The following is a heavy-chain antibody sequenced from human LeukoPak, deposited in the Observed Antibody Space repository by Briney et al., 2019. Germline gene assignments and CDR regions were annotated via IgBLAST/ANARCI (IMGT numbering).Heavy chain of an antibody. CDR3: ARGLYNGQLVFSS. CDR2: IYYSGST. V-gene: IGHV4-59*01. D-gene: IGHD6-6*01. J-gene: IGHJ4*02. Sequence: KTSETLSHTCTVSGGSISSYYWSWIRQPPGKGLEWIGYIYYSGSTNYNPSLKSRVTISVDTSKNQFSLKLSSVTAADTAVYYCARGLYNGQLVFSSWGQGTLVTVSS. CDR1: GGSISSYY.